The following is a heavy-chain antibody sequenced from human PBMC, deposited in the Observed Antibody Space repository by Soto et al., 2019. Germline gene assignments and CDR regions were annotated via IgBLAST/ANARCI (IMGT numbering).Heavy chain of an antibody. D-gene: IGHD2-2*02. V-gene: IGHV5-10-1*01. Sequence: GESLEICCKGSGCSFTSYWISWVRQMPGKGLEWMGRIDPSDSYTNYSPSFQGHVTISADKSISTAYLQWSSLKASDTAMYYCARHGRLLGYCSSTSCYTNAFDIWGQGTMVTVSS. CDR1: GCSFTSYW. J-gene: IGHJ3*02. CDR2: IDPSDSYT. CDR3: ARHGRLLGYCSSTSCYTNAFDI.